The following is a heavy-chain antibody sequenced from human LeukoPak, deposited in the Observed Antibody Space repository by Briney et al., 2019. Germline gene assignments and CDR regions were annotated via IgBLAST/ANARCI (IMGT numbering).Heavy chain of an antibody. V-gene: IGHV3-73*01. Sequence: PGGSLRLSCAASGFTFTGPSIHWVRQTSGKGMEWVGRVRGKTNNYATEYAASVRGRFTISRDDSRNTAFLQMNNLSPEDTAVYYCARENYYGMDVWGQGTTVTVSS. CDR3: ARENYYGMDV. CDR2: VRGKTNNYAT. CDR1: GFTFTGPS. J-gene: IGHJ6*02.